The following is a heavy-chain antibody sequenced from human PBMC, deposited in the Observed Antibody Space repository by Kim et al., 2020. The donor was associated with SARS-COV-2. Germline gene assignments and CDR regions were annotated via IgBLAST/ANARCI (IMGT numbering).Heavy chain of an antibody. Sequence: GGSLRLSCAASGFTFSNYGMVWVCQAPGRGLEWVSGISESGGATYYADSVKGRFTISRDNSRNTLFLQMLSLRAEDTAVYFCATVDLFWGQGTTVTVSS. D-gene: IGHD3-3*01. CDR2: ISESGGAT. CDR1: GFTFSNYG. V-gene: IGHV3-23*01. CDR3: ATVDLF. J-gene: IGHJ6*02.